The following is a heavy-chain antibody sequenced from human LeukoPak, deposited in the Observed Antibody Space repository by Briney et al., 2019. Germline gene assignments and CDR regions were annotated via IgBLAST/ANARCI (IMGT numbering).Heavy chain of an antibody. V-gene: IGHV4-59*01. CDR3: ARYTPSATSRWYFDL. D-gene: IGHD2-2*01. CDR1: GGSISSYY. Sequence: PSETLSLTCTVSGGSISSYYWSWIRQPPGKGLEWIGYIYYSGSTNYNPSLKSRVTISVDTSKNQFSLKLSSVTAADTAVYYCARYTPSATSRWYFDLWGRGTLVTVSS. CDR2: IYYSGST. J-gene: IGHJ2*01.